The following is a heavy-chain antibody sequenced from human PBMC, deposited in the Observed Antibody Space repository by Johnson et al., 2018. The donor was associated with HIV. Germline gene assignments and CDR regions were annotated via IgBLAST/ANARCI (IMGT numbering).Heavy chain of an antibody. V-gene: IGHV3-73*02. CDR1: GFTFSGSA. Sequence: VQLVESGGGLVQPGGSLKLSCAASGFTFSGSAMHWVRQASGQGLAWVGRIRSKANSYATAYAASVKGRFTISRDDSKNTAYLQMNSLKTEDTAVYYCARDHDGQQLGFAFDIWGQGTMVTVSS. J-gene: IGHJ3*02. CDR3: ARDHDGQQLGFAFDI. CDR2: IRSKANSYAT. D-gene: IGHD6-13*01.